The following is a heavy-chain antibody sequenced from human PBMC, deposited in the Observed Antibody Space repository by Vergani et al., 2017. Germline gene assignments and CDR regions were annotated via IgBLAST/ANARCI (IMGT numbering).Heavy chain of an antibody. CDR3: AREGYCSSTSCSYFDY. V-gene: IGHV3-53*01. CDR1: GFTVSSNY. D-gene: IGHD2-2*01. J-gene: IGHJ4*02. Sequence: EVQLVESGGGLIQPGGSLRLSCAASGFTVSSNYMSWVRQAPGKGLEWVSVIYSGGSTYYADSVKGRFTISRDNSKNTLYLQMNSLRAEDTAVYYCAREGYCSSTSCSYFDYWGQGTLVTVSS. CDR2: IYSGGST.